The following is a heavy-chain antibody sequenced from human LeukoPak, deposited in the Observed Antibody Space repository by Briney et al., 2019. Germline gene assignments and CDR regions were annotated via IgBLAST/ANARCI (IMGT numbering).Heavy chain of an antibody. J-gene: IGHJ3*02. CDR3: AKDMSPSDSSGYWGFAFDI. D-gene: IGHD3-22*01. Sequence: GGSLRLSCAASGFTFDDYGMHWVRQGPGRGLEWVSGISWNSGSIGYADSVKGRFTISRDNAKNSLDLQMNSLRAEDTALYFCAKDMSPSDSSGYWGFAFDIWSQGTMVTVSS. V-gene: IGHV3-9*01. CDR2: ISWNSGSI. CDR1: GFTFDDYG.